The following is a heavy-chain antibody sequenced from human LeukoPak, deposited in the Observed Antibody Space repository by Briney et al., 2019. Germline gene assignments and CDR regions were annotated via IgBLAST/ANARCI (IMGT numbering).Heavy chain of an antibody. CDR2: IKRDGSET. D-gene: IGHD3-22*01. Sequence: HPGGSLRLSCAASGFTFSNYWMTWVRQAPGKGLEWVANIKRDGSETAYVGSVKGRFTISRDNAKNSLYLQMNSLRAEDTAVYYCASDPYDGRGFGAFDNWGQGTKVIVSS. J-gene: IGHJ3*02. CDR1: GFTFSNYW. V-gene: IGHV3-7*01. CDR3: ASDPYDGRGFGAFDN.